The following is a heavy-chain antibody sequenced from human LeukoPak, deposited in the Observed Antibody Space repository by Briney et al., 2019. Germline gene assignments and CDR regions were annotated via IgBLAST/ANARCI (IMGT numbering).Heavy chain of an antibody. CDR2: IKQDGSEK. CDR1: GFTFSSYW. D-gene: IGHD6-19*01. V-gene: IGHV3-7*01. Sequence: PGGSLRLSCAASGFTFSSYWMNWVRQAPGKGLEWVANIKQDGSEKYYVDSVKGRFTISRDNAKDSLYLQMNSLRAEDTAVYYCAKDLRSIAVTNMDVWGKGTTVTVSS. CDR3: AKDLRSIAVTNMDV. J-gene: IGHJ6*03.